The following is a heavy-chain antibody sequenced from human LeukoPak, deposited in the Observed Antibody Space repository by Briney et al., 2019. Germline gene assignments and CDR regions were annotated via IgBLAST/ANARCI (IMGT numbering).Heavy chain of an antibody. D-gene: IGHD3-22*01. CDR1: GYTFTRYG. V-gene: IGHV1-18*01. J-gene: IGHJ4*02. Sequence: ASVKVSCKASGYTFTRYGISWVRQVPGQGLEWMGWINAYNGDTNYAQKLQGRVTMTTDTSTSTAYLGLRSLRSDDTAVYYCARDEGSYYDYFDYWGQGHQVTVSS. CDR3: ARDEGSYYDYFDY. CDR2: INAYNGDT.